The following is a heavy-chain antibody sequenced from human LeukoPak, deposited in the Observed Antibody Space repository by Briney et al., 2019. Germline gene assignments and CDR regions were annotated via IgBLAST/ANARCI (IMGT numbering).Heavy chain of an antibody. CDR1: GFTVSSNY. CDR3: ARAPGYDYYYYYMDV. J-gene: IGHJ6*03. D-gene: IGHD5-12*01. V-gene: IGHV3-66*02. CDR2: IYSGGST. Sequence: GGSLRLSCAASGFTVSSNYMSWVRQAPGKGLEWVSVIYSGGSTYYADSVKGRFTISRDNSKNTLYLQMNSLRAEDTAVYYCARAPGYDYYYYYMDVWGKGTTVTLSS.